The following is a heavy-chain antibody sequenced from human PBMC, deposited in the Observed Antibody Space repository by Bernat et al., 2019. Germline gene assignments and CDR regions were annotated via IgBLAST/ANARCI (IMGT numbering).Heavy chain of an antibody. CDR1: GFTFSSYA. D-gene: IGHD2-2*01. CDR2: ISGSGRST. CDR3: AKGRGLVVVPGDKGGGWLDP. J-gene: IGHJ5*02. V-gene: IGHV3-23*01. Sequence: EVQLLESGGGLVQPGESLRLSCAASGFTFSSYAMSWVRQAPGKGLEWVSAISGSGRSTYYADSVKGRFTISRDNSKNTLNLQMNSRRGEDTAVQYCAKGRGLVVVPGDKGGGWLDPGGQGTLFTVSS.